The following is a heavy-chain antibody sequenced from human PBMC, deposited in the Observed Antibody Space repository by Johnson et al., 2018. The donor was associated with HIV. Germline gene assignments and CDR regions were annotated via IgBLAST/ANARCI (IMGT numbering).Heavy chain of an antibody. D-gene: IGHD3-22*01. V-gene: IGHV3-30-3*01. Sequence: QVQLVESGGGVVQPGRSLRLSCAASGFTFSNYAMHWVRQAPGKGLEWVAVISYVGNNKYYAESVKGRFTITRDNSKHTLSLQMNSLRAEASAVYYCARDTPWDYYDSSGYFPAPGALDIWGQGTMVTVSS. CDR2: ISYVGNNK. J-gene: IGHJ3*02. CDR1: GFTFSNYA. CDR3: ARDTPWDYYDSSGYFPAPGALDI.